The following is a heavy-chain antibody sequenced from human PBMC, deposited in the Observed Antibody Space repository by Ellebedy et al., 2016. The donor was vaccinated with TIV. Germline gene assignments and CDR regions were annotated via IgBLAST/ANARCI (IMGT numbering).Heavy chain of an antibody. J-gene: IGHJ4*02. D-gene: IGHD3-10*01. CDR1: GFTFSSYA. Sequence: GESLKISCAASGFTFSSYAMNWVRQAPGKGLEWVAGIGVSGATTYYADSAKGRFTISRDNSKSTLYLHMSSLRTEDTAVYYCAKAGYGSGNFYTQNFDSWGQGTLVTVSA. CDR3: AKAGYGSGNFYTQNFDS. V-gene: IGHV3-23*01. CDR2: IGVSGATT.